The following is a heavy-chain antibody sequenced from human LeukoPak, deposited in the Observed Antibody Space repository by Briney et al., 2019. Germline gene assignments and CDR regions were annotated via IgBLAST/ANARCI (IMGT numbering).Heavy chain of an antibody. Sequence: GGSLRLSCAASGFTFTSYAMSWVRQAPGKGLEWVSAITGSGDTTYYAASVKGRFTISRDNSKNTLYLQMNSLRAEDTAVYYCAKGGYCSGRSCPYGMDVWGQGTTVTVSS. CDR3: AKGGYCSGRSCPYGMDV. V-gene: IGHV3-23*01. D-gene: IGHD2-15*01. CDR1: GFTFTSYA. CDR2: ITGSGDTT. J-gene: IGHJ6*02.